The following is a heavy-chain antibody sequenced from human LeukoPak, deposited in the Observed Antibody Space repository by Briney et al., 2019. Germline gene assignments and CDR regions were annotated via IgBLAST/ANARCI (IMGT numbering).Heavy chain of an antibody. V-gene: IGHV4-59*02. J-gene: IGHJ3*02. CDR3: ARESFQAFDI. CDR1: GGSVSSYY. CDR2: IYYIGIT. D-gene: IGHD1-26*01. Sequence: SETLSLTCTVSGGSVSSYYWSWIRQRPGKGLEYIGYIYYIGITNYNPSLKSRVTISVDTSKNQFSLELSSVTAADTAIYYCARESFQAFDIWGQGTWVTVSS.